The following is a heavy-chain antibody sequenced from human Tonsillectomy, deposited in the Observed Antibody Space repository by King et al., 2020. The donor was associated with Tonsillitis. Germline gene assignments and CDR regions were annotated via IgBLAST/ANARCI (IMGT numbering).Heavy chain of an antibody. J-gene: IGHJ4*02. CDR2: INWNGGST. Sequence: EVQLVESGGGVVRPGGSLRLSCAASGFTFDDYGMSWVRQAPGKGLEWVSGINWNGGSTGYGDSVKGRFTISRDNAKNSLYLQMNSLRAEDTALYYCVGDRRRYYDSSGYAVLDYFDYWGQGTLVTVSS. D-gene: IGHD3-22*01. V-gene: IGHV3-20*04. CDR3: VGDRRRYYDSSGYAVLDYFDY. CDR1: GFTFDDYG.